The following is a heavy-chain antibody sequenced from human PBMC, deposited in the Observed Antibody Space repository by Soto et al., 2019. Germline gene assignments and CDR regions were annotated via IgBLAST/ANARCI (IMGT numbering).Heavy chain of an antibody. Sequence: SETLSLTCTVSGGSISSSSYYWGWIRQPPGKGLEWIGSIYYSGSTYYNPSLKSRVTISVDTSKNQFSLKLSSVTAADTAVYYCAREEILKGAPDPYGMDVWGQGTTVTVSS. D-gene: IGHD2-15*01. CDR1: GGSISSSSYY. CDR3: AREEILKGAPDPYGMDV. J-gene: IGHJ6*02. CDR2: IYYSGST. V-gene: IGHV4-39*02.